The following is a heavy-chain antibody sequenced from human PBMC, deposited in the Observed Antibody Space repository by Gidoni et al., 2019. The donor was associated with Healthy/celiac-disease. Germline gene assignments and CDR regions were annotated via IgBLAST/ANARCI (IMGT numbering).Heavy chain of an antibody. CDR2: IYYSGST. CDR3: ARGPDIVVVVAATEGAFDI. J-gene: IGHJ3*02. V-gene: IGHV4-59*01. Sequence: QVQLQESGPGPVKPSETLSLTCTVSGGSISSYYWSWIRQPPGKGLEWIGYIYYSGSTNYNPSLKSRVTISVDTSKNQFSLKLSSVTAADTAVYYCARGPDIVVVVAATEGAFDIWGQGTMVTVSS. CDR1: GGSISSYY. D-gene: IGHD2-15*01.